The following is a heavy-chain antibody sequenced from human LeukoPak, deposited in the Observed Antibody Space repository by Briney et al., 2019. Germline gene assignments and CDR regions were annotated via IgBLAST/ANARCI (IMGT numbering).Heavy chain of an antibody. CDR2: MNPSGST. CDR1: GGSFSGYY. J-gene: IGHJ6*03. D-gene: IGHD3-22*01. Sequence: SETLSLTCAVYGGSFSGYYWTWIRQTPGKGLQWIGEMNPSGSTNHNPSLMSRVTISVDTSKNQFSLKLSAVTAADTAVYYCARGRQDVTMIVVVMTAVSYYLDVWGKGTTDTVS. V-gene: IGHV4-34*01. CDR3: ARGRQDVTMIVVVMTAVSYYLDV.